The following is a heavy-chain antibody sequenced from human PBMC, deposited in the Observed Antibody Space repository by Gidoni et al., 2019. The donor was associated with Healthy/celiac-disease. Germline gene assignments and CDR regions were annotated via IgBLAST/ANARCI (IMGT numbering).Heavy chain of an antibody. CDR3: ARDARSGIAVVGGLSGLDY. CDR2: INPNRGGT. J-gene: IGHJ4*02. D-gene: IGHD6-19*01. CDR1: GYTFTGYS. V-gene: IGHV1-2*04. Sequence: QVQLVQSGAEVKKPGASVKVSCKASGYTFTGYSMHWVRQAPGQGLEWMGWINPNRGGTNYAQKCQGLVTMTRDTSISTAYMELSRLRSDDTAVYYCARDARSGIAVVGGLSGLDYWGQGTLVTVSS.